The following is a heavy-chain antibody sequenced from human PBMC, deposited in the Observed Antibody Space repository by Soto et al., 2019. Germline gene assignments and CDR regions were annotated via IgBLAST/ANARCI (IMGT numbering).Heavy chain of an antibody. V-gene: IGHV1-3*01. CDR1: GYTFASYA. CDR3: ARPFYDFWSGSSYYFDY. CDR2: INAGNGNT. D-gene: IGHD3-3*01. J-gene: IGHJ4*02. Sequence: ASVKVSCKASGYTFASYAMHWVRQAPGQRLEWMGWINAGNGNTKYSQKFQGRVTITRDASASTAYMELSSLRSEDTAVYYCARPFYDFWSGSSYYFDYWGRGTLVTVSS.